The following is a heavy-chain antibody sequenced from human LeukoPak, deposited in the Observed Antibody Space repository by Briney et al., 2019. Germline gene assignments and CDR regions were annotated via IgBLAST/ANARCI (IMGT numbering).Heavy chain of an antibody. CDR3: TREVEGYSYASGRFLHFDP. CDR1: GDAIRSSSYH. D-gene: IGHD3-10*01. J-gene: IGHJ5*02. Sequence: SETLSLTCTVSGDAIRSSSYHWGWIRQPPGKGLEWIGGIYYSGSTYNNRSLKRRLTISIDTSKNQFSLRLSSVTAADTAVYYCTREVEGYSYASGRFLHFDPWGQGTLVTVSS. CDR2: IYYSGST. V-gene: IGHV4-39*07.